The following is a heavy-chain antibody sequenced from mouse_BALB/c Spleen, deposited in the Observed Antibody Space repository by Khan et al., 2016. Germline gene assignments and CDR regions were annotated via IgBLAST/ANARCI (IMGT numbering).Heavy chain of an antibody. D-gene: IGHD3-3*01. CDR2: MWRGGST. CDR1: GFSLSTYG. V-gene: IGHV2-5*01. J-gene: IGHJ3*01. CDR3: AKNGDFAWFAY. Sequence: QVQLKQSGPGLVQPSQSLSITCTISGFSLSTYGIHWVRQSPGKGLEWLGVMWRGGSTDYNAAFMSRLSITEDNSKSQVSLKMNSLQADDTATYYCAKNGDFAWFAYWGQGTLVTVSA.